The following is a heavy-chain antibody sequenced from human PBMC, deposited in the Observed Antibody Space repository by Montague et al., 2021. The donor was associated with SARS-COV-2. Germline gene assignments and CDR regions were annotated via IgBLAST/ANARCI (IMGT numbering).Heavy chain of an antibody. J-gene: IGHJ4*02. V-gene: IGHV4-59*04. D-gene: IGHD5-18*01. CDR2: VHYGGST. Sequence: SETLSLTCTVSGGSISSYYWSWIRQPPGKGLQWIGGVHYGGSTYYNPSLKSRVTTSVDTSKNQFSLRLSSVTAADTALYYCVCVDTAVVTFDYWGQGTLVTVSS. CDR1: GGSISSYY. CDR3: VCVDTAVVTFDY.